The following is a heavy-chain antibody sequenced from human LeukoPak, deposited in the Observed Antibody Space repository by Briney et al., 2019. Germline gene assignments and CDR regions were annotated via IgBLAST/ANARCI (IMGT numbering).Heavy chain of an antibody. CDR2: ISAYNGNT. Sequence: ASVKVSCKASGYTFTSYGISWVRQAPGQGLECMGWISAYNGNTNYAQKLQGRVTMTTDTSTSTAYMELRSLRSDDTAVYYCARERGYYDSSGYYSYYYYYYMDVWGKGTTVTVSS. V-gene: IGHV1-18*01. J-gene: IGHJ6*03. D-gene: IGHD3-22*01. CDR3: ARERGYYDSSGYYSYYYYYYMDV. CDR1: GYTFTSYG.